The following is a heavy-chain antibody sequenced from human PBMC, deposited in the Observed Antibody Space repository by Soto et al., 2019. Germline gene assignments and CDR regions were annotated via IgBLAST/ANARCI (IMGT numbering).Heavy chain of an antibody. CDR3: ARGYCSGGNCYNGLDV. J-gene: IGHJ6*02. V-gene: IGHV1-46*01. Sequence: QVQLVQSGAEVRKPGASVRVSCKAAGYTFSITYLHWLRQAPGQGLEWLGLVYPSGGGTNYKESFKRRLNITRYTSTSTVYMDLSRLTSEDTAIYYCARGYCSGGNCYNGLDVWGQGTTVTVSS. CDR1: GYTFSITY. CDR2: VYPSGGGT. D-gene: IGHD2-15*01.